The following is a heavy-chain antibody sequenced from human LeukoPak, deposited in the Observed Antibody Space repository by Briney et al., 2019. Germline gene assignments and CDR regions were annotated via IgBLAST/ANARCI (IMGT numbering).Heavy chain of an antibody. V-gene: IGHV4-4*02. D-gene: IGHD1-1*01. CDR2: IDHSGSP. CDR1: GGSISSNNW. J-gene: IGHJ4*02. CDR3: ARVNINNWHSCDY. Sequence: SETLSLTCAVSGGSISSNNWWGWVRQPPGKGLEWIGEIDHSGSPNYNPSLESRVTISVDKSRNHFSLNLSSVTAADTAVYYCARVNINNWHSCDYWGQGTLVTVSS.